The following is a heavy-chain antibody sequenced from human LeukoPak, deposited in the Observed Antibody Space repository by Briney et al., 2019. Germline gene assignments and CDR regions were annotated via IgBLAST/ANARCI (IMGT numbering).Heavy chain of an antibody. J-gene: IGHJ4*02. CDR2: INPDGGNT. CDR1: GYTFTNSY. CDR3: ARVGADEDY. Sequence: RASVKVSCKASGYTFTNSYIHWVRQAPGQVLEWMGLINPDGGNTNYAQNFQGRVTLTRDTSTSTAYMELSRLRSDDTAVYYCARVGADEDYWGQGTLVTVSS. D-gene: IGHD1-26*01. V-gene: IGHV1-46*01.